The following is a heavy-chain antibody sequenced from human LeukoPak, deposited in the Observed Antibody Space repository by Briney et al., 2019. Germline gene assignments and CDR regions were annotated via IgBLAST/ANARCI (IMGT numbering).Heavy chain of an antibody. V-gene: IGHV4-39*07. D-gene: IGHD1-26*01. CDR1: GGSISSSSYY. J-gene: IGHJ5*02. CDR3: ARGGSNFLNWFDP. CDR2: IYYSGST. Sequence: SETLSLTCTVSGGSISSSSYYWGWIRQPPGKGLEWIGSIYYSGSTYYNPSLKSRVTMSVDTSKSQFSLKLNSVTAADTAVYYCARGGSNFLNWFDPWGQGTLVTVSS.